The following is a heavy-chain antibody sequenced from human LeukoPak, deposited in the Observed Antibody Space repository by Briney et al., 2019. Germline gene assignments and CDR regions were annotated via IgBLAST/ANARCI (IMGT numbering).Heavy chain of an antibody. Sequence: SETLSLTCTVSGGSISTYHWSWIRRPPGKGLEWIAYIHASGPTNCNPSLKSRITISVDTSKNQFSLKLSSVTAADTAVYYCARHDAGIAARPFDNWGQGTLVTVSS. CDR2: IHASGPT. D-gene: IGHD6-6*01. CDR3: ARHDAGIAARPFDN. J-gene: IGHJ4*02. CDR1: GGSISTYH. V-gene: IGHV4-4*09.